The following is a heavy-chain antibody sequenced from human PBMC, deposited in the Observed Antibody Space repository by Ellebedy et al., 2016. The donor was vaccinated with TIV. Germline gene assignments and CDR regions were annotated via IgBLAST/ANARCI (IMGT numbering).Heavy chain of an antibody. CDR3: MGGGEMATTWIDY. Sequence: MPSETLSLTCTVSGGSISSSSYYWGWIRQPPGKGLEWIGSIYYSGSTYYNPSLKSRVTISVDTSKNQFSLKLSSVTAADTAVYYCMGGGEMATTWIDYWGQGTLVTVSS. CDR2: IYYSGST. V-gene: IGHV4-39*07. D-gene: IGHD5-24*01. J-gene: IGHJ4*02. CDR1: GGSISSSSYY.